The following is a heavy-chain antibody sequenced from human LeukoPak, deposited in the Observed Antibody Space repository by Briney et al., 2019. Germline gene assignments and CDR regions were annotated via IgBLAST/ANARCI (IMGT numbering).Heavy chain of an antibody. CDR3: ARSLFYDAFDI. Sequence: PSETLSLTCIVSGGSISSYYWSWIRQPPGKGLEWIGYIYYSGSSNYNPSLKGRVTMSVDTSKNQFSLKLSSVTAADTAVYYCARSLFYDAFDIWGQGTMVTVSS. D-gene: IGHD2/OR15-2a*01. CDR2: IYYSGSS. V-gene: IGHV4-59*12. CDR1: GGSISSYY. J-gene: IGHJ3*02.